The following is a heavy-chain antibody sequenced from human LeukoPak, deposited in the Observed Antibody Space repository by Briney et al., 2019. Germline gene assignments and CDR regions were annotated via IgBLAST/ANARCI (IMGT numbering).Heavy chain of an antibody. CDR3: ARVLSDLRDDSFDV. CDR2: IWYDGSNT. CDR1: GYTLTELS. Sequence: SCKVSGYTLTELSMHWVRQAPGKGLEWVALIWYDGSNTNYADSVKGRFTISRDNSKNTLYLQLNSLRAEDTAVYYCARVLSDLRDDSFDVWGQGTMATVSS. V-gene: IGHV3-33*01. J-gene: IGHJ3*01.